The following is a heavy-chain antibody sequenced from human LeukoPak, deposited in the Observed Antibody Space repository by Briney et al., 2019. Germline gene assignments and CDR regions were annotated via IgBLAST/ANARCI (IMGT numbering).Heavy chain of an antibody. CDR1: GFTFSDYY. V-gene: IGHV3-11*01. Sequence: GGSLRLSCAASGFTFSDYYMSWIRQAPWKGLEWFLYISSSGSTTYYADSVKCRFTISRDNAKNSLYLQMNSLRAEDTAVYYCARDHSSGYWTLDYWGQGTLVTVSS. D-gene: IGHD3-22*01. CDR2: ISSSGSTT. J-gene: IGHJ4*02. CDR3: ARDHSSGYWTLDY.